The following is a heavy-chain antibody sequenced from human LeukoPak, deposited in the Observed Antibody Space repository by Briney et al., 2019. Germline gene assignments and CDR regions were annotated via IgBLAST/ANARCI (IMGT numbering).Heavy chain of an antibody. CDR1: GFTFSSYA. Sequence: GGSLRLSCAASGFTFSSYAMSWVRQAPGKGLEWVSAIGGSGSTTYYADSVRGRFTISRDNSKSILSLQMNSLRAEDTAIYYCATYRQVLLPFESWGQGTLVTVSS. J-gene: IGHJ4*02. D-gene: IGHD5-18*01. V-gene: IGHV3-23*01. CDR2: IGGSGSTT. CDR3: ATYRQVLLPFES.